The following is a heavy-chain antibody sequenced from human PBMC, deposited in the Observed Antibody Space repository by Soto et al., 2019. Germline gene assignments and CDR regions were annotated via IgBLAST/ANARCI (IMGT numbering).Heavy chain of an antibody. CDR1: AGTFPHFA. Sequence: PSVKFSFKASAGTFPHFALTWVRQAPGQGLEWMGGIIPVLSTTTYAQKFQGRISISADESTNTAYIELSSLTSEDTAVYYCACNWGNSLRNWLAPWGQGTLVTVSS. CDR2: IIPVLSTT. D-gene: IGHD7-27*01. V-gene: IGHV1-69*13. J-gene: IGHJ5*02. CDR3: ACNWGNSLRNWLAP.